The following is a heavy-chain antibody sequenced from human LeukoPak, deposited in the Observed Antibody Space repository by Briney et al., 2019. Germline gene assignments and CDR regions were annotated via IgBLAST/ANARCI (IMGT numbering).Heavy chain of an antibody. CDR1: GYTFTGYY. V-gene: IGHV1-2*02. Sequence: ASVKVSCKASGYTFTGYYMHWVRQAPGQGLEWMGWINPNSGGTNYAQKFQGRVTMTRDTSISTAYMELSRLRSDDTAVYYCARVRGYDYYYYMDVWGKGTTVTISS. CDR2: INPNSGGT. J-gene: IGHJ6*03. CDR3: ARVRGYDYYYYMDV. D-gene: IGHD3-16*01.